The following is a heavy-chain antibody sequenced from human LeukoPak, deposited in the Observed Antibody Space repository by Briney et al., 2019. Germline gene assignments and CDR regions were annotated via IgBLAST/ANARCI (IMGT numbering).Heavy chain of an antibody. CDR3: GRGPNTAGNYRAFDL. Sequence: PGGSLRLSCAGSGFTISSYWMTWVRQAPGKGLEWVANIKQDGSEKYYVHSVKGRFTISRDNGKNSLYLQMNSLRAADTAVYYCGRGPNTAGNYRAFDLWGQGTKVTVSS. CDR2: IKQDGSEK. D-gene: IGHD4-11*01. CDR1: GFTISSYW. J-gene: IGHJ3*01. V-gene: IGHV3-7*01.